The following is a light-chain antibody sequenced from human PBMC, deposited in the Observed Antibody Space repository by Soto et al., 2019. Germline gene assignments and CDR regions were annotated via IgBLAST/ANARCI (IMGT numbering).Light chain of an antibody. J-gene: IGKJ2*01. CDR3: LYYTTDSYI. CDR2: KAS. CDR1: QSISNY. Sequence: DIQMTQSPPTLSASVGDRVTFTCRASQSISNYLAWYQQRPGKAPNLLIYKASILESGVPSRFSGSGSGTEFTLTISSLQPDDFATYYCLYYTTDSYIFGQGTKLEIK. V-gene: IGKV1-5*03.